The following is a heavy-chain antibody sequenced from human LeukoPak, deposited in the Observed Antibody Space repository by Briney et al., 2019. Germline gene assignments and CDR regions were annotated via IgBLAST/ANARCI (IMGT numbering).Heavy chain of an antibody. CDR3: ALVVYYYGSGSYSPFDY. CDR1: GFSFSSYS. J-gene: IGHJ4*02. CDR2: MTRSSTI. D-gene: IGHD3-10*01. V-gene: IGHV3-69-1*02. Sequence: GGSLRLSCAASGFSFSSYSMNWVRQAPGKGLEWVATMTRSSTIYYADSVKGRFTISRDNSKNTLYLQMNTLRAEDTAVYYCALVVYYYGSGSYSPFDYWGQGTLVTVSS.